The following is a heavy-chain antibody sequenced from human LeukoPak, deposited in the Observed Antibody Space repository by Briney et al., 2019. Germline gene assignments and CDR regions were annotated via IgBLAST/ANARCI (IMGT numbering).Heavy chain of an antibody. CDR1: GFTFDDYA. CDR2: ISWNSGSI. CDR3: ARVPPGGSGWYD. J-gene: IGHJ4*02. V-gene: IGHV3-9*01. Sequence: GGSLRLSCAASGFTFDDYAMHWVRQAPGKGLEWVSGISWNSGSIGYADSVKGRFTISRDNAKNSLYLQMNSLRAEDTALYYCARVPPGGSGWYDWGQGTLVTVSS. D-gene: IGHD6-19*01.